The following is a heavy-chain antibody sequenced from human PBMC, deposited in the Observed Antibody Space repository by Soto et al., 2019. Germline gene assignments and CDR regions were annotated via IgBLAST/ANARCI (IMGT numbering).Heavy chain of an antibody. CDR1: TFIFSTYW. V-gene: IGHV3-7*03. J-gene: IGHJ4*02. CDR3: AKDLQFSGWLSAQNFDY. D-gene: IGHD6-19*01. Sequence: GGSLRLSCAAPTFIFSTYWMTWVRQAPGKGLEWVANIKGGGGGTHYADSVKGRFTISRDNAKNTLYLQMNSLRAEDTAVYYCAKDLQFSGWLSAQNFDYWGQGTQVTVSS. CDR2: IKGGGGGT.